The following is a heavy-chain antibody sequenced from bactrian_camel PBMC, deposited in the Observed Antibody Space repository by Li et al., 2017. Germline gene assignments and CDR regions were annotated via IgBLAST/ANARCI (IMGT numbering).Heavy chain of an antibody. CDR1: GFTFDDSS. Sequence: HVQLVESGGGSVQAGGSLRLSCTASGFTFDDSSMGWYRQAPGKEREEVAYIDGAERTEYADSVKGRFTISRDNAKNTLYLQMNSLKPEDTAVYYCAADPHPWVGYKFGYWGQGTQVTVS. CDR3: AADPHPWVGYKFGY. V-gene: IGHV3S63*01. D-gene: IGHD5*01. CDR2: IDGAERT. J-gene: IGHJ6*01.